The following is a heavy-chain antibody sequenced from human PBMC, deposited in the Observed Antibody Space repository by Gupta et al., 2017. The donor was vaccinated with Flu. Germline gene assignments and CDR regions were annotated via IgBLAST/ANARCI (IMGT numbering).Heavy chain of an antibody. CDR2: ISSGSATI. Sequence: QVQLVDSGGDLVKPGGSLRIFCEASGFTFSDYYMSWIRQAPGKGPEWIAHISSGSATIYYADSVKGRFSISRDNAKRSLYLSMNSLRPEDTAVYYCARGSRTQWRVLDHWGQGTLVTVSS. J-gene: IGHJ4*02. CDR1: GFTFSDYY. CDR3: ARGSRTQWRVLDH. V-gene: IGHV3-11*01. D-gene: IGHD1-14*01.